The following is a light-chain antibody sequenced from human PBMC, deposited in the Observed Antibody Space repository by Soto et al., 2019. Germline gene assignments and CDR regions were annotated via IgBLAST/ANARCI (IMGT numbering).Light chain of an antibody. J-gene: IGLJ7*01. CDR1: RSNIGAGYA. V-gene: IGLV1-40*01. CDR3: QSYDNSLSASV. CDR2: DNT. Sequence: VLTQPPSVSGAPGQRVTISCTGSRSNIGAGYAVHWYQQLPGTAPKLLIYDNTNRPSGVPDRFSASESGTSASLAITGLQSEDEADYYCQSYDNSLSASVFGGGTQLTVL.